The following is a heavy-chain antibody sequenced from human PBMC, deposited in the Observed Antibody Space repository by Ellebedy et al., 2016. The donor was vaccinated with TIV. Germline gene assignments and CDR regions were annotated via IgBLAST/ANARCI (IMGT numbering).Heavy chain of an antibody. CDR3: ATEQRKYFDY. Sequence: GESLKISCEASGFSFPDYTMHWVRQAPGKDLEWVSLITRDAGYTYYADSVKGRFTISRGNSRYSLYLHMSSLRTEDTAFYYCATEQRKYFDYWGQGTVVTVSS. J-gene: IGHJ4*02. CDR1: GFSFPDYT. V-gene: IGHV3-43*01. D-gene: IGHD1/OR15-1a*01. CDR2: ITRDAGYT.